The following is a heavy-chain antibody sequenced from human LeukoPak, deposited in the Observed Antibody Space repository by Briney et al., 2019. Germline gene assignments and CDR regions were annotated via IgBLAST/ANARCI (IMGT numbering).Heavy chain of an antibody. V-gene: IGHV2-5*02. CDR2: IYWDDDK. Sequence: SGPTLVKPTQTLTLTSTFSGFSLSTSGVGVGWIRQPPGKALEWLALIYWDDDKRYSPSLKSRLTITKDTSKNQLVLTMTNMDPVDTATYHCAHRRGNSGWSEGYFDYWGQGILVTVSS. CDR1: GFSLSTSGVG. D-gene: IGHD6-19*01. CDR3: AHRRGNSGWSEGYFDY. J-gene: IGHJ4*02.